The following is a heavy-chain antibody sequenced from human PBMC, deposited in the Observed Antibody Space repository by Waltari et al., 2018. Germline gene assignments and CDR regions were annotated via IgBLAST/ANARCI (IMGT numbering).Heavy chain of an antibody. Sequence: EEQLVESGGGLVQPGDSLRLSCAASGFTYSNHWMHWVRQAPGTGLVWVSRINVDGSTSNYADSVKGRFTISRDNTKKTLYLQMKRLRVEDTAVYYCARLAPKTYRSPVPGRDYYYGLDVWGQGTTVTVSS. CDR2: INVDGSTS. J-gene: IGHJ6*02. D-gene: IGHD6-13*01. CDR1: GFTYSNHW. V-gene: IGHV3-74*01. CDR3: ARLAPKTYRSPVPGRDYYYGLDV.